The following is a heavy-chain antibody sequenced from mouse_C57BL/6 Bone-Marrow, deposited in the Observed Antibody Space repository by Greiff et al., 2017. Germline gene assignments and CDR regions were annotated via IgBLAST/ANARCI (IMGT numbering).Heavy chain of an antibody. D-gene: IGHD2-1*01. CDR2: INPSNGGT. V-gene: IGHV1-53*01. CDR3: ARSSIYYGNYGDY. CDR1: GYTFTSYW. J-gene: IGHJ2*01. Sequence: VKLQQPGTELVKPGASVKLSCKASGYTFTSYWMHWVKQRPGQGLEWIGNINPSNGGTNYNEKFKSKATLTVAKSSSTAYMQLSSLTSEDSAVYYCARSSIYYGNYGDYWGQGTTLTVSS.